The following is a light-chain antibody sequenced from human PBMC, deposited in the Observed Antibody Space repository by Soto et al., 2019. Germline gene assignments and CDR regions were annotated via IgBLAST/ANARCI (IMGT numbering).Light chain of an antibody. J-gene: IGKJ1*01. CDR1: QSVFGK. V-gene: IGKV3-15*01. Sequence: ELVMTQSPATLSVSPGGRATLSCRASQSVFGKMAWYQQKPGQAPRLLIFGASTRATGIPARFSGSGSGTEYAHTISGRQSEDFAVYYCLQYGDPPLTFGQGTKV. CDR3: LQYGDPPLT. CDR2: GAS.